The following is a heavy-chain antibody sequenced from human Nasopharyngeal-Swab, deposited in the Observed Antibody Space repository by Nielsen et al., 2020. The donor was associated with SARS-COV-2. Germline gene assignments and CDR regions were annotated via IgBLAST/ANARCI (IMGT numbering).Heavy chain of an antibody. V-gene: IGHV3-23*01. D-gene: IGHD5-12*01. CDR2: TSGSGGST. J-gene: IGHJ5*02. CDR3: AKGYSGYPRNNWFDP. CDR1: GFTFSSYA. Sequence: GGSLRLSCAAYGFTFSSYAMSWVRQAPGKGLEWVSATSGSGGSTYYADSVKGRFTISRDNSKNTLYLQMNSLRAEDTAVYYCAKGYSGYPRNNWFDPWGQGTLVTVSS.